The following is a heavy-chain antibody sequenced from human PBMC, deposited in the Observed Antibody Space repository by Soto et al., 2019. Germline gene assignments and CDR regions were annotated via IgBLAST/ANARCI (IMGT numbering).Heavy chain of an antibody. V-gene: IGHV1-18*01. CDR3: ASRSGTYPYYFDY. CDR1: GYTFTSYG. J-gene: IGHJ4*02. CDR2: ISTYNGNT. D-gene: IGHD1-26*01. Sequence: HVQLVQSGTEVKKPGASVKVSCKVSGYTFTSYGMSWMRQAPGQGLEWMGWISTYNGNTNYAQNIQGRVSMTTDTSTSTAYMELRSLRSDDTAVYYCASRSGTYPYYFDYWGQGTLLTVSS.